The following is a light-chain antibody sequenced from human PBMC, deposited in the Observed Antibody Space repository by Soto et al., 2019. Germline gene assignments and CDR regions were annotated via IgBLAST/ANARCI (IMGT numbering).Light chain of an antibody. Sequence: EIGLTQSPGTLSLSQGERATLSCRASQSVSSSYLAWYQQKPGQAPRLLIYGASSRATGIPDRFSGSGSGTDFTLTISRLEPEDSAVYYCQQFGISPLTFGGGTKVDIK. CDR2: GAS. CDR1: QSVSSSY. CDR3: QQFGISPLT. V-gene: IGKV3-20*01. J-gene: IGKJ4*01.